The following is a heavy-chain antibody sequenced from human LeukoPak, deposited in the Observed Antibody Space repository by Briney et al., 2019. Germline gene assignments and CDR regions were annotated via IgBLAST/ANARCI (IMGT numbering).Heavy chain of an antibody. CDR3: AKEEAKYGSSWYGRDNWLDP. CDR2: INPSGGST. Sequence: ASVKVSCKASGYTFTSYYMHWVRQAPGQGLEWMGIINPSGGSTSYAQKFQGRVTMTRDTSTSTVYMELSSLRSEDTAVYYCAKEEAKYGSSWYGRDNWLDPWGQGTLVIVSS. CDR1: GYTFTSYY. J-gene: IGHJ5*02. V-gene: IGHV1-46*01. D-gene: IGHD6-13*01.